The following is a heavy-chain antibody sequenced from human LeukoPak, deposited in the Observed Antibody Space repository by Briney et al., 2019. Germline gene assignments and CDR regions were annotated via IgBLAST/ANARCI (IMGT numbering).Heavy chain of an antibody. CDR3: VTVTSDY. CDR1: RFTSSSHA. V-gene: IGHV3-23*01. J-gene: IGHJ4*02. D-gene: IGHD4-17*01. CDR2: MSGSGDRT. Sequence: GGSLRLSCAASRFTSSSHAMSWVRQAPGKGLEWVSAMSGSGDRTYYADSVKGRFTMSRDNSKNTVYLQMNSLRAEDTAVYYCVTVTSDYWGQGTLVTVSS.